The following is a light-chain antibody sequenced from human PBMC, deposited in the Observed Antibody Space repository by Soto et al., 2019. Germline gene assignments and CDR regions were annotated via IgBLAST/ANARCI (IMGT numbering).Light chain of an antibody. J-gene: IGKJ2*01. CDR2: GAC. CDR1: HAIHNW. V-gene: IGKV1-5*01. CDR3: QQYDSYPYT. Sequence: DIQMTQSPSTLSASVGDRVTITCRASHAIHNWLAWYQQKPWKAPNLLIYGACSLQTAVPSSFSCRGSGTEFTLTISSLQPDDFATYDCQQYDSYPYTFGQGYQLEIK.